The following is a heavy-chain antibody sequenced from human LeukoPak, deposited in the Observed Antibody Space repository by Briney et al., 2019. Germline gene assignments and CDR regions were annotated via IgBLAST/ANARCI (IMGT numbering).Heavy chain of an antibody. CDR1: GFTFSSYS. Sequence: PGGSLRLSCAASGFTFSSYSMNWVRQAPGKGLEWVSYIGTSSSTIYYVDSVKGRFTISRDNAKNSLYLQMNSLRAEDTAVYYCTQTVDTALVDFFDPWGQGTLVTVSS. CDR2: IGTSSSTI. V-gene: IGHV3-48*04. CDR3: TQTVDTALVDFFDP. D-gene: IGHD5-18*01. J-gene: IGHJ5*02.